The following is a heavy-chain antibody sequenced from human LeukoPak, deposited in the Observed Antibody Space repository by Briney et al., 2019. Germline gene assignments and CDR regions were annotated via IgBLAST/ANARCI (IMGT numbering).Heavy chain of an antibody. CDR2: INSDGSSR. CDR3: ARDLSGVTGYTYGRGIDY. Sequence: GGSLRLSCAASGFTFSSYWMHWVRQVPGKGLVWVSRINSDGSSRSYVDSVKGRFTISRDNAKTSLYLQMNSLRAEDTAVYYCARDLSGVTGYTYGRGIDYWGQGTLVTVSS. J-gene: IGHJ4*02. D-gene: IGHD5-18*01. V-gene: IGHV3-74*01. CDR1: GFTFSSYW.